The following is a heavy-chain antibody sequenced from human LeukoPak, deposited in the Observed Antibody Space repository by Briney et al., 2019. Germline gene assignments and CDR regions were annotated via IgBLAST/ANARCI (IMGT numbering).Heavy chain of an antibody. Sequence: ASVKVSCKASGYTFTSYGISWVRQAPGQGLEWMGWISAYNGNTNYAQKLQGRVTMARDTSTSTVYMELSSLRSEDTAVYYCARADSSSWYYFDYWGQGTLVTVSS. J-gene: IGHJ4*02. V-gene: IGHV1-18*01. D-gene: IGHD6-13*01. CDR1: GYTFTSYG. CDR3: ARADSSSWYYFDY. CDR2: ISAYNGNT.